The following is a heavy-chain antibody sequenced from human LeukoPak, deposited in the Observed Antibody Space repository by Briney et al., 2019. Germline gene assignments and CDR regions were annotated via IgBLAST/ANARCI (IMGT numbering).Heavy chain of an antibody. J-gene: IGHJ5*02. CDR1: GGSFSNDF. D-gene: IGHD2-2*01. CDR3: ARGVVSTSRPPKNRFDP. Sequence: PSETLSLICAVYGGSFSNDFWTWIRLAPEKGPEGIGEVFHDGIANYNPSLKSRAIVSVDTSKKQFSLRLSSVTAADTAVYYCARGVVSTSRPPKNRFDPWGRGTLVTVSS. CDR2: VFHDGIA. V-gene: IGHV4-34*01.